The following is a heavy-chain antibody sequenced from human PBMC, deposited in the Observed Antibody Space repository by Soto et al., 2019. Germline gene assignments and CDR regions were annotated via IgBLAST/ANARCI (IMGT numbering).Heavy chain of an antibody. CDR2: IRDTGGYT. Sequence: EVQLLESGGGLVQPGGSLRLSCVASGFTFSGYAMSWVRQAPGKGLQWVSAIRDTGGYTYYADSVKGRFTISRDNSTSTLFLHMDSLTADASALYYCAKPSHEMLTGYSPFDHWGQGTLVTVSS. D-gene: IGHD3-9*01. J-gene: IGHJ4*02. V-gene: IGHV3-23*01. CDR3: AKPSHEMLTGYSPFDH. CDR1: GFTFSGYA.